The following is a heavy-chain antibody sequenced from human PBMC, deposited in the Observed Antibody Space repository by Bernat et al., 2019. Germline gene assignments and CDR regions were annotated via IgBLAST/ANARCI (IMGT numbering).Heavy chain of an antibody. CDR1: GFTFSHYW. Sequence: QLVESGGGLVQPGGSLRLSCAASGFTFSHYWMSWVRQPPGKGLEWVANIKEDGSEKYYVESVKGRITISRDNAKNSLYLQMNSLRAEDTAVYFCARDNYDTSPLDYWGQGTLVSVSS. J-gene: IGHJ4*02. V-gene: IGHV3-7*01. CDR2: IKEDGSEK. D-gene: IGHD3-22*01. CDR3: ARDNYDTSPLDY.